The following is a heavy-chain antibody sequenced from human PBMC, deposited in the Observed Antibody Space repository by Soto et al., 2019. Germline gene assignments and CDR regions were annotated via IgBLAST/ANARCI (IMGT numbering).Heavy chain of an antibody. V-gene: IGHV3-13*01. CDR1: GFTCRSYD. CDR3: ARGLYSFDY. J-gene: IGHJ4*02. CDR2: IGTTGDT. Sequence: GGSLRLSCAASGFTCRSYDMSWVRQAPGKGLEWVSTIGTTGDTYYPVSVKGRFTISRENAKNSLYLQMNSLRAGDTAVYYCARGLYSFDYWGQGTMVAVSS.